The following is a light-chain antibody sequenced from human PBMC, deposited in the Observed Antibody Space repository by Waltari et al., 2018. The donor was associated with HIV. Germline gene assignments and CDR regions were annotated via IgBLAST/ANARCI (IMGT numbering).Light chain of an antibody. Sequence: QSALTQPPSASGSLGQSVTISCTGTSSDVGAYDYVSWYQQHPGKAPKLLIYGVNRRPSGVPDRFSGSKSGNTASLTVSGLQPEDEADYHCTSHVDTYNVIFGGGTKLTVL. V-gene: IGLV2-8*01. J-gene: IGLJ2*01. CDR1: SSDVGAYDY. CDR3: TSHVDTYNVI. CDR2: GVN.